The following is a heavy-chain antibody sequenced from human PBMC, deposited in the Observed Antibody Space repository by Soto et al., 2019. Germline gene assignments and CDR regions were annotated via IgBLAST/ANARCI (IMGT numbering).Heavy chain of an antibody. CDR2: VSTSNGNT. Sequence: GASVKVSCKASGYTFTTYGISWVRQAPGQGLEWMGWVSTSNGNTNYLQNLQGRVTMTTDTSTTTATMDLRSLTPDDTAVYYCVRDSFGRAVFDYWSQGTLVTVSS. J-gene: IGHJ4*02. CDR1: GYTFTTYG. V-gene: IGHV1-18*01. D-gene: IGHD2-15*01. CDR3: VRDSFGRAVFDY.